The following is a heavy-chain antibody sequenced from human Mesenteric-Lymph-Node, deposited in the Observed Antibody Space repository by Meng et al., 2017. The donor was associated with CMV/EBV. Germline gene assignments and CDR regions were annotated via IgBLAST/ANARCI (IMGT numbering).Heavy chain of an antibody. CDR3: GREHGGVLDY. Sequence: GESLKISCAASGFTFSSYVMHWVRQAPGRGLEWVAVISYEGSNKYYADSVKGRFTVSRDNSKKTLFLQMSSLRAEDTAVYYCGREHGGVLDYWGQGTLVTVSS. J-gene: IGHJ4*02. V-gene: IGHV3-30-3*01. CDR1: GFTFSSYV. D-gene: IGHD4-23*01. CDR2: ISYEGSNK.